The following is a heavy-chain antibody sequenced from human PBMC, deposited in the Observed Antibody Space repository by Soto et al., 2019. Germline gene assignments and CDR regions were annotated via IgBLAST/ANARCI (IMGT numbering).Heavy chain of an antibody. V-gene: IGHV1-69*13. Sequence: SVKVSCKASGGIFSSFTISWVRQAPGQGLEWLGGIIPIFDTPTYAQNFQGRVTITADESTSTAYMELSSLRSEDTAVYYCARDGDSSGYYIEYFQHWGQGTLVTVSS. CDR1: GGIFSSFT. CDR2: IIPIFDTP. D-gene: IGHD3-22*01. CDR3: ARDGDSSGYYIEYFQH. J-gene: IGHJ1*01.